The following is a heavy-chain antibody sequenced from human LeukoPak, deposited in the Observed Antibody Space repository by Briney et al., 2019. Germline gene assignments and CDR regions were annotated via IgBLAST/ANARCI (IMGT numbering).Heavy chain of an antibody. CDR3: ARAALATTVVTWFDP. Sequence: SSETLSLTCSVSGDSITGYYWGWIRQPPGKGLEWIGNIYYTGNTYYNSSLKSRVTISVDTPKNQFSLKLSSVTAADTAVYYCARAALATTVVTWFDPWGQGTLVTVSS. D-gene: IGHD4-23*01. V-gene: IGHV4-39*07. J-gene: IGHJ5*02. CDR2: IYYTGNT. CDR1: GDSITGYY.